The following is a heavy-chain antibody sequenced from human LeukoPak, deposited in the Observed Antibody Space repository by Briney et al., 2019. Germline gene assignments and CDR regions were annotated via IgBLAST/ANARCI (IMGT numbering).Heavy chain of an antibody. CDR1: GGSISTYY. J-gene: IGHJ5*02. V-gene: IGHV4-59*01. CDR2: IYYTGST. D-gene: IGHD1-26*01. CDR3: ARGGNYWPQWWFDP. Sequence: SETLSLTCTVSGGSISTYYWSWIRQPPGKGLEWIGDIYYTGSTSYNPSLKSRGTMALDASKNQFSLELNSVTPADTAVYHCARGGNYWPQWWFDPWGRGTLVSVSS.